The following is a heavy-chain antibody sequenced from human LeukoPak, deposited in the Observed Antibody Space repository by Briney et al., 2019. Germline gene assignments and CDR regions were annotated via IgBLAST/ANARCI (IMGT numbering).Heavy chain of an antibody. CDR1: RYSFTSYW. CDR2: IYSGYSDT. D-gene: IGHD3-10*01. Sequence: GQALQISSHGSRYSFTSYWIGWVRPMPGKGREWMGTIYSGYSDTRYSPSFQGQVTISADKSISTAYLQWSSLKASDTAMYYCARGYGSGSYQFDYWGQGTLVTVSS. CDR3: ARGYGSGSYQFDY. V-gene: IGHV5-51*01. J-gene: IGHJ4*02.